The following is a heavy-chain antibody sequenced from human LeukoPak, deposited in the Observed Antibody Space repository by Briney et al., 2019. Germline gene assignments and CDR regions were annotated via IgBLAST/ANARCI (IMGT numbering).Heavy chain of an antibody. V-gene: IGHV4-59*02. CDR1: GXSVSSYY. J-gene: IGHJ4*02. Sequence: PSETLSLTCTVSGXSVSSYYWNWIRQPPGKGLEWIGYIFYSGSTNYNPSLKSRVTISVDTSKNQFSLKLSSVTAADTAVYYCARGRPIDYWGQGTLVTVSS. CDR3: ARGRPIDY. CDR2: IFYSGST.